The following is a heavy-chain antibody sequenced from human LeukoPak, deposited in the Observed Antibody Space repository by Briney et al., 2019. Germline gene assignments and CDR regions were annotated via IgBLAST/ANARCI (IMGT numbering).Heavy chain of an antibody. CDR2: IRGSGGNT. D-gene: IGHD1-26*01. Sequence: PGGSLRLSCAASGFTFSTYAMTWVRQAPGKGLQWVSGIRGSGGNTDYADSVKGRFSISRDNSKNTLYLQMNSLRGEDTAVYYCARDEWELGQFDYWGQGTLVTVSS. CDR1: GFTFSTYA. CDR3: ARDEWELGQFDY. V-gene: IGHV3-23*01. J-gene: IGHJ4*02.